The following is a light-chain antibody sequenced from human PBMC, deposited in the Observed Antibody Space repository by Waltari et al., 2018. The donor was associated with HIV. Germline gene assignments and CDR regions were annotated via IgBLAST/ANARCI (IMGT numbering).Light chain of an antibody. J-gene: IGLJ2*01. CDR1: SPNSGSEY. V-gene: IGLV1-47*01. CDR3: AAWDDSLL. CDR2: RNN. Sequence: VQSLPPTPSLTLSQTATAPCSRSSPNSGSEYVYWYQQLPGTAPKLLIYRNNQRPSGVPDRFSGSKSGTSASPAISGLRSEDETDYYCAAWDDSLLFGGGTKLTVL.